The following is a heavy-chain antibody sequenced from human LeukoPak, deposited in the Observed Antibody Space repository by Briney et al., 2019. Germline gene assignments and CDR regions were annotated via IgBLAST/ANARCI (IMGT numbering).Heavy chain of an antibody. CDR3: ARLYCSAGSCYLDY. V-gene: IGHV4-39*01. CDR1: GGSISSSSHY. J-gene: IGHJ4*02. CDR2: IYYSGTT. Sequence: PSETLSLTCTVSGGSISSSSHYWGWIRQPPGKGLGRVGSIYYSGTTYYNPSLKSRVTISVDTSKNQFSLRLSSVTAADTAVYYSARLYCSAGSCYLDYWGQGTLVTVSS. D-gene: IGHD2-15*01.